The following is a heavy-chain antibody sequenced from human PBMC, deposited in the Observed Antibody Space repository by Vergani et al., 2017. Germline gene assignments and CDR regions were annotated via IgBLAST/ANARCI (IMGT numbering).Heavy chain of an antibody. CDR3: ARGEYYYGSGSWDY. J-gene: IGHJ4*02. CDR1: GFTFDDYG. Sequence: EVQLVESGGGVVRPGGSLRLSCAASGFTFDDYGMSWVRQAPGKGLEWVSGINWNGGSTVYADSVKGRFTISRENAKNSLYMQMNSLRAEDTALYYCARGEYYYGSGSWDYWGQGTLVTVSS. D-gene: IGHD3-10*01. V-gene: IGHV3-20*04. CDR2: INWNGGST.